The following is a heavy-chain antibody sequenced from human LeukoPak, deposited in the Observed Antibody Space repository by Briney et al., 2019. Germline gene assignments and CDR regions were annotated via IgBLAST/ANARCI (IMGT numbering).Heavy chain of an antibody. D-gene: IGHD3-10*01. Sequence: PSETLSLTCTVSGGSISSSSYYWGWIRQPPGKGLEWIGSIYYSGSTYYNPSLKSRVTISVDTSKNQFSLKLSSVTAADTAVYYCASYRVYYGPRGAFDIWGQGTMVTVSS. V-gene: IGHV4-39*01. J-gene: IGHJ3*02. CDR3: ASYRVYYGPRGAFDI. CDR2: IYYSGST. CDR1: GGSISSSSYY.